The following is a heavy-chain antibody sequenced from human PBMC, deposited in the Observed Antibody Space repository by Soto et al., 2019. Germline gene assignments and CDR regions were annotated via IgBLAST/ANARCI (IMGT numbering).Heavy chain of an antibody. V-gene: IGHV4-39*01. CDR2: IYYSGST. Sequence: QLQLQESGPGLVKPSETLSLTCTVSGGSISSSSYYWGWIRQPPGKGLEWIGSIYYSGSTYYNPCLKSRVTISVDTSKNQFSLKLSSVTAADTAVYYCARHEFYDGPYYYYGMDVWGQGTTVTVSS. D-gene: IGHD3-22*01. CDR1: GGSISSSSYY. CDR3: ARHEFYDGPYYYYGMDV. J-gene: IGHJ6*02.